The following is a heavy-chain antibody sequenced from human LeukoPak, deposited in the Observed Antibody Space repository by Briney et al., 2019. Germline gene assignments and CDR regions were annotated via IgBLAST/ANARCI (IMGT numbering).Heavy chain of an antibody. CDR2: ISADNGNT. CDR3: AASYGDNYPYYYYGMDV. J-gene: IGHJ6*02. V-gene: IGHV1-18*04. Sequence: ASVKVSCKGSGYTLSNHAFSWVRQAPGQGLEWMGWISADNGNTNHAQKFQGRVSLTTDTSTSTAYMELRSLRAEDTAVYYCAASYGDNYPYYYYGMDVWGQGTTVTVSS. D-gene: IGHD4-17*01. CDR1: GYTLSNHA.